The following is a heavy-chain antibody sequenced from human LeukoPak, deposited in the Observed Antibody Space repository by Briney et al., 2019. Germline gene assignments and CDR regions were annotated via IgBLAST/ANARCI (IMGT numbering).Heavy chain of an antibody. CDR2: INHSGST. CDR3: ARRRSGTISIDY. CDR1: GGPIISFDYY. D-gene: IGHD3-3*02. J-gene: IGHJ4*02. Sequence: PSETLSLTCSVSGGPIISFDYYWSWIRQPPGKGLEWIGEINHSGSTYYNPSLKSRVTISVDTSKNQFSLKLSSVTAADTAVYYCARRRSGTISIDYWGQGTLVTVSS. V-gene: IGHV4-39*01.